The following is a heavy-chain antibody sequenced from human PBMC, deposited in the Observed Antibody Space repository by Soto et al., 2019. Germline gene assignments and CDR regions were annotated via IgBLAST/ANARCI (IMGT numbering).Heavy chain of an antibody. CDR2: ISAYNGNT. Sequence: ASVKVSCKASGYTFTSYGISWVRQAPGQGLEWMGWISAYNGNTNYAQKLQGRVTMTTDTSTSTAYMELRSLRSDDTAAYYCAREVVRGVGAGQYGMDVWGQGTTVTVSS. CDR1: GYTFTSYG. J-gene: IGHJ6*02. D-gene: IGHD3-10*01. V-gene: IGHV1-18*04. CDR3: AREVVRGVGAGQYGMDV.